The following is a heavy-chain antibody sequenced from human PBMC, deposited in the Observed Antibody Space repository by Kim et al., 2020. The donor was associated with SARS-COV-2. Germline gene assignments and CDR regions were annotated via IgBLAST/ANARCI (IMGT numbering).Heavy chain of an antibody. Sequence: GGSLRLSCAASGFTFSSYTMHWVRQAPGKGLEWVAVISYDGSNIDYADSVKGRFTISRDNSKNTLYLQMNSLRAEDTAVYYCAKDRHAGGLLREGFGYWGQGTLVTVSS. J-gene: IGHJ4*02. V-gene: IGHV3-30*04. D-gene: IGHD3-22*01. CDR1: GFTFSSYT. CDR2: ISYDGSNI. CDR3: AKDRHAGGLLREGFGY.